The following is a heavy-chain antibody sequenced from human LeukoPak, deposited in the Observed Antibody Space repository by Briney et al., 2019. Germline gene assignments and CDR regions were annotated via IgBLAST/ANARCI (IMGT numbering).Heavy chain of an antibody. CDR2: ISGRGAST. J-gene: IGHJ4*02. CDR3: ARDTLNGPFVISLDY. CDR1: GFTFSDFY. Sequence: PGGSLRLSCAASGFTFSDFYMSWIRQAPGKGLEWVSYISGRGASTNYADSVKGRFTISRDNARNSLYLQMNSLRVEDTAVYYCARDTLNGPFVISLDYWGQGALVTVSS. D-gene: IGHD3-9*01. V-gene: IGHV3-11*06.